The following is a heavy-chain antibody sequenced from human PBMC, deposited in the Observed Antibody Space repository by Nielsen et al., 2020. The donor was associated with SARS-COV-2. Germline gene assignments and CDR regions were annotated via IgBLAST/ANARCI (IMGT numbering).Heavy chain of an antibody. CDR1: GASISSADYY. CDR3: ARRIMFSTSSYYYYYIDV. V-gene: IGHV4-39*01. J-gene: IGHJ6*03. Sequence: SETLSLTCTVHGASISSADYYWSWIRQPPGKGLEFIGSSYYSGSTYYNPSLESRVTISVDTSKNQFSLNLSSVSAADTAVYYCARRIMFSTSSYYYYYIDVWGKGTTVTVSS. CDR2: SYYSGST. D-gene: IGHD6-6*01.